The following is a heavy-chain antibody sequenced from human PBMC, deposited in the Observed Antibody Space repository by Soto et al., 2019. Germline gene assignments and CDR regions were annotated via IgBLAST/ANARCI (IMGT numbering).Heavy chain of an antibody. CDR3: ARRAPGNPPDY. D-gene: IGHD4-4*01. J-gene: IGHJ4*02. Sequence: QLLESGPGLVKPSETLSLTCTVSGGSISSRSYYWGWIRQPPGKGLEWIGSIYYRGSTYYNPSLKSRVTISVDTSKNQFSLKLSSVTAADTAVYYCARRAPGNPPDYWGQGTLVTVSS. CDR2: IYYRGST. CDR1: GGSISSRSYY. V-gene: IGHV4-39*01.